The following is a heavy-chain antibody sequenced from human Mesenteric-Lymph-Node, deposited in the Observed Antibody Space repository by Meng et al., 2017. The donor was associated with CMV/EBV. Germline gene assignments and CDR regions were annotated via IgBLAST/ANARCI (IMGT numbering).Heavy chain of an antibody. CDR2: IYYSGST. CDR1: GGSISRGGYY. Sequence: SGGSISRGGYYSSWIRQHTGKGLEWIGYIYYSGSTYYTPSLKSRVTISIDTSKNQFSLKLSSVTAADTAVYYCARSYCSSTSCPWEYWGQGTLVTVSS. J-gene: IGHJ4*02. V-gene: IGHV4-31*02. D-gene: IGHD2-2*01. CDR3: ARSYCSSTSCPWEY.